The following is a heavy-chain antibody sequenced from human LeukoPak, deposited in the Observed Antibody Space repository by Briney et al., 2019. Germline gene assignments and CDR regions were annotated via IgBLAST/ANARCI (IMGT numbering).Heavy chain of an antibody. V-gene: IGHV4-61*02. CDR1: GDSISSGSYY. D-gene: IGHD2-21*02. Sequence: PSETLSLTCTVSGDSISSGSYYWSWIRQPAGEGLEWIGRIYSSGRTHYSPSLKSRVAISVDTSKNRFSLRLSSVTAADTAVYYCAGAYCGGDCYSGRTFDIWGQGTMVTVSS. J-gene: IGHJ3*02. CDR3: AGAYCGGDCYSGRTFDI. CDR2: IYSSGRT.